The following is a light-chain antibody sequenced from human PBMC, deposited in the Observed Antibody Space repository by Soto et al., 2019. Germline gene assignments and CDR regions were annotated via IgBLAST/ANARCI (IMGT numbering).Light chain of an antibody. CDR2: EVS. V-gene: IGLV2-8*01. CDR1: SSDVGSYNY. CDR3: SSYAGSNIYV. Sequence: QSALTQPPSASGSPGQSVTISCTGTSSDVGSYNYVSWYQQNPGKAPKLIIYEVSKRPPGVPDRFSGSKSGNTASLSVSGLQAEDDGDYYCSSYAGSNIYVFGTGTKLTV. J-gene: IGLJ1*01.